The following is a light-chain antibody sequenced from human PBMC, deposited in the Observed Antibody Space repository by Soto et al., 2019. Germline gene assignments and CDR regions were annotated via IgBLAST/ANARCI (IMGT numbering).Light chain of an antibody. Sequence: DIQMTQSPSSLSASVGDRVTITCRATQTIYNSLNWYQQRPGKAPNLLMYGTSTLQGGVPSRFSGSGSGTAVTLTISSLQAEDSATYLCKQCHAFLWGTSGQGTKVEIX. J-gene: IGKJ1*01. V-gene: IGKV1-39*01. CDR2: GTS. CDR1: QTIYNS. CDR3: KQCHAFLWGT.